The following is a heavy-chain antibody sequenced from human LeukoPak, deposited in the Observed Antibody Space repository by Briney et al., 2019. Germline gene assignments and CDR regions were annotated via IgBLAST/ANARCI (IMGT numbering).Heavy chain of an antibody. CDR3: ARHFGYGGNYGVDY. D-gene: IGHD1-26*01. V-gene: IGHV4-59*08. CDR1: GGSISSYY. J-gene: IGHJ4*02. Sequence: PSETLSLTCTVSGGSISSYYWSWIRQPQGKRLELMGYIYSSGSTNYNPSLKSRVTISVDTSKNQFSLKLSSVTAADTAVYFCARHFGYGGNYGVDYWGQGTLVTVSS. CDR2: IYSSGST.